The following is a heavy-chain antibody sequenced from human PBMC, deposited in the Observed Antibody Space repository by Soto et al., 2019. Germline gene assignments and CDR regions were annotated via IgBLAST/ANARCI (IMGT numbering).Heavy chain of an antibody. Sequence: QVQLVQSGSEVKKPGSSVKVSCKASGGTFGRYAISWVRQAPGQGLEWMGAIIPILRTPNYAQKFQGRVTITADESTSTAYMELSSLKSEDTAVYYCARPGIYAGNSRLSHWGQGTLVTVSS. CDR1: GGTFGRYA. CDR2: IIPILRTP. J-gene: IGHJ4*02. D-gene: IGHD6-13*01. CDR3: ARPGIYAGNSRLSH. V-gene: IGHV1-69*01.